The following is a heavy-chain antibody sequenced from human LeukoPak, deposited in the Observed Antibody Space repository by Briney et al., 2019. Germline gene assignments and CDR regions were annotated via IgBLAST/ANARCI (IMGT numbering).Heavy chain of an antibody. Sequence: ASVKVSCKTSNYTFISYGMSWVRQAPGQGLEWMGWISAFNGNTNYAQKLQGRVTMTTDTSTSTAYMELRSLRSDDTAVYYCAREIAAAGTSFYFDYWGQGTLVTVSS. J-gene: IGHJ4*02. D-gene: IGHD6-13*01. CDR2: ISAFNGNT. CDR3: AREIAAAGTSFYFDY. V-gene: IGHV1-18*01. CDR1: NYTFISYG.